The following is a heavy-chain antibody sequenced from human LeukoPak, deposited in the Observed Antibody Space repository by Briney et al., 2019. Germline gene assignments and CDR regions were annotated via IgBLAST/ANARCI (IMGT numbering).Heavy chain of an antibody. D-gene: IGHD3-10*01. V-gene: IGHV3-21*01. CDR1: GFTFSSYS. J-gene: IGHJ5*02. Sequence: PGGSLRLSCAASGFTFSSYSMNWVRQAPGKGLEWVSSISSSSRYIYYADSVKGRFTISRDNAKNSLYLQMNSLRAEDTAVYYRARGVGGFENWFDPWGQGTLVTVSS. CDR3: ARGVGGFENWFDP. CDR2: ISSSSRYI.